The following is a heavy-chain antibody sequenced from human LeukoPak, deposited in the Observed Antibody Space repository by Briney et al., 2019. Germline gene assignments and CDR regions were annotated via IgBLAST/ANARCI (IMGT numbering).Heavy chain of an antibody. CDR2: IYYSGST. J-gene: IGHJ5*02. V-gene: IGHV4-39*01. D-gene: IGHD3-10*01. CDR1: GGSISSSSYY. CDR3: ARHGHYYGSGSFA. Sequence: AETLSLTCTVSGGSISSSSYYWGWIRPPPGKGLEWIGSIYYSGSTYYNPSLKSRVTISVDTSKNQFSLKLSSVTAADTAVYYCARHGHYYGSGSFAWGQGTLVTVSS.